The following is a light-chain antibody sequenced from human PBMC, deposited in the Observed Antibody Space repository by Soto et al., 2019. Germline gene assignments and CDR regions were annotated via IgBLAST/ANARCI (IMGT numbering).Light chain of an antibody. J-gene: IGLJ1*01. CDR1: SSDVGGYNY. Sequence: QSALTQPASVSGSPGQSITISCTGTSSDVGGYNYVSWYQQHPGKAPKLMIYDVRNRPPGFSNRFSGSKSVNTASLTISGLQAEDEADYYCSSYTTVSTYVFGTGTKVTV. CDR3: SSYTTVSTYV. CDR2: DVR. V-gene: IGLV2-14*01.